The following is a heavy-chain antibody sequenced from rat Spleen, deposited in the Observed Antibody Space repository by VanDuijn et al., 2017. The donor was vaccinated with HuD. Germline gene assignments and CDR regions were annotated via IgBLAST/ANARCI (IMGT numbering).Heavy chain of an antibody. CDR1: GFSLTTYN. J-gene: IGHJ2*01. CDR3: ARDRDYGYNPLGA. V-gene: IGHV2-41*01. CDR2: IWNTGGT. D-gene: IGHD1-9*01. Sequence: QVRLRESGPTLVQPSQTLSLTCTVGGFSLTTYNVHWVRQPPGKGLEWMGVIWNTGGTRYNSALKSRLSISRDTSKSQVFLKMNSLQTEDTATYYCARDRDYGYNPLGAWGQGVMVTVSS.